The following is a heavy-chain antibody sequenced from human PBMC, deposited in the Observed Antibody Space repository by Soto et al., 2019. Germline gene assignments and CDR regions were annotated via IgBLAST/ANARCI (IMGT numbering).Heavy chain of an antibody. J-gene: IGHJ4*02. CDR2: INPFDGSR. V-gene: IGHV1-46*03. D-gene: IGHD3-10*01. Sequence: GASVKVSCKASGYIFTSYYIHCVRQAPGQGLEWMGWINPFDGSRMFAQSFQGRVTMTRDTSTSTVYMEVSSLRSEDTAVYYCSRVDPGETSPFDHWGQGTLVT. CDR1: GYIFTSYY. CDR3: SRVDPGETSPFDH.